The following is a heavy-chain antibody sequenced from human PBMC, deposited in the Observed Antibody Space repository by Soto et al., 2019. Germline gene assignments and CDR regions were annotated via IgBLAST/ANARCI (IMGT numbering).Heavy chain of an antibody. CDR3: ARGGGGAALADFDY. D-gene: IGHD3-16*01. CDR1: GFTFSNYA. Sequence: GGSLRLSCAASGFTFSNYAMNWVRQAPGKGLECISTINTNGSSTYYADSVKGRFTISRDNSKNTLYLQMGSLRADDMAIYYCARGGGGAALADFDYWGQGALVTVSS. CDR2: INTNGSST. J-gene: IGHJ4*02. V-gene: IGHV3-64*02.